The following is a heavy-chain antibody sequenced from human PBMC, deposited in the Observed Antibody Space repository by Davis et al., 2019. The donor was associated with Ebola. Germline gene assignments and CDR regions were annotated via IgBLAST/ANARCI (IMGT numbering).Heavy chain of an antibody. CDR2: IYYSGST. V-gene: IGHV4-39*01. J-gene: IGHJ4*02. D-gene: IGHD1-26*01. Sequence: SETLSLTCNVPGGSISSSSYYWSWIRQPPGKGLEWIGSIYYSGSTYYNPSLKSRVTISVDTSKNQFSLKLSSVTAADTAVYYCARGSGSGGYWGQGTLVTVSS. CDR1: GGSISSSSYY. CDR3: ARGSGSGGY.